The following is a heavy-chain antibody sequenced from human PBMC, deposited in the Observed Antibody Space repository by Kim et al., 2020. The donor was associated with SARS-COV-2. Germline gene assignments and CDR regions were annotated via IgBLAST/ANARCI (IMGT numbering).Heavy chain of an antibody. CDR3: VRSNSWAGPDP. Sequence: SVKGRFPISRDDSQNTAYLQMTSLETEDTAVYYCVRSNSWAGPDPWGQGTLVTVSS. V-gene: IGHV3-73*01. J-gene: IGHJ5*02. D-gene: IGHD6-19*01.